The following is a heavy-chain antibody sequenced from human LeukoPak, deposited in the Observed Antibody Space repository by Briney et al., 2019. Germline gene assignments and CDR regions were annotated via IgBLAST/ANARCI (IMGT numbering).Heavy chain of an antibody. CDR1: GFTFSSYD. CDR3: ARAGPSATHDAFDI. CDR2: IGTAGDT. V-gene: IGHV3-13*01. J-gene: IGHJ3*02. D-gene: IGHD5-24*01. Sequence: GGSLRLSCAASGFTFSSYDMHWVHQATGKGLEWVSAIGTAGDTYYPGSVKGRFTISRENAKNSLYLQMSSLRAGDTAVYYCARAGPSATHDAFDIWGQGTMVTVSS.